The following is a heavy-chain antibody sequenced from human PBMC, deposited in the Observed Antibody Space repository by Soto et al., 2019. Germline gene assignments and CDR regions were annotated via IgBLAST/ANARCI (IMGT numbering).Heavy chain of an antibody. Sequence: EVQLVETGGGLIQPGGSLRLSCAASGFTVSNTYMTWVRQPPGKGLECVSVIYTAGGTNYADSVKGRFIISRDNSKNTLYLQMNSLRAEDTAVYYCARALPVAKAGFDSWGQGTLVTVSS. D-gene: IGHD2-2*01. CDR2: IYTAGGT. J-gene: IGHJ5*01. CDR1: GFTVSNTY. CDR3: ARALPVAKAGFDS. V-gene: IGHV3-53*02.